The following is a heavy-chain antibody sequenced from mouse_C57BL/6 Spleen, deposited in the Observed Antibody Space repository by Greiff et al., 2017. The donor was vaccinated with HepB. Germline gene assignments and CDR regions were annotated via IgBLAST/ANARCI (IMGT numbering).Heavy chain of an antibody. J-gene: IGHJ4*01. V-gene: IGHV3-1*01. CDR1: GYSITSGYD. CDR3: ASRVGPYAMDY. Sequence: ESGPGMVKPSQSLSLTCTVTGYSITSGYDWHWIRHFPGNKLEWMGYISYSGSTNYNPSLKSRISITHDTSKNHFFLKLNSVTTEDTATYYCASRVGPYAMDYWGQGTSVTVSS. D-gene: IGHD1-1*02. CDR2: ISYSGST.